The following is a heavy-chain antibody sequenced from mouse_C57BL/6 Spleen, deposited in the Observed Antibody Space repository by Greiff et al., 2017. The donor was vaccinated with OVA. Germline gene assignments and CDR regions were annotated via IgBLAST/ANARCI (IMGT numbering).Heavy chain of an antibody. CDR1: GYAFSSSW. CDR2: IYPGDGDT. Sequence: QVQLQQSGPELVKPGASVKISCKASGYAFSSSWMNWVKQRPGQGLEWIGRIYPGDGDTTYNGKFKGKATLTADQSSSTAYMQLSSLTSDDSAVYFCARELTAQASWFAYWGQGTLVTVSA. J-gene: IGHJ3*01. CDR3: ARELTAQASWFAY. D-gene: IGHD3-2*02. V-gene: IGHV1-82*01.